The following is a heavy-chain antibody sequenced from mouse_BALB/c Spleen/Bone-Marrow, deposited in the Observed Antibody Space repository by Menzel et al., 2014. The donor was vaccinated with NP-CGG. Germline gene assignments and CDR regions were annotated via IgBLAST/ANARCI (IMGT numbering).Heavy chain of an antibody. CDR2: IDPANGNT. D-gene: IGHD2-14*01. J-gene: IGHJ2*01. CDR3: SRYRLGAYFDY. CDR1: GFNIKDTY. V-gene: IGHV14-3*02. Sequence: EVQLQQSGVEFVHPGASVKLSCTASGFNIKDTYLHWVKQRPEQGLEWIGRIDPANGNTKYDPKFQGKATITADTSSTTVCLQLRSLSSESSSAYYCSRYRLGAYFDYWNQGATITVSS.